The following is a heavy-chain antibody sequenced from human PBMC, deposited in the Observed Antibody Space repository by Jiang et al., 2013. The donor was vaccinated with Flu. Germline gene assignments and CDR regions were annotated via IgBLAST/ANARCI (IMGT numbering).Heavy chain of an antibody. V-gene: IGHV1-69*01. CDR2: IIPIFGTA. J-gene: IGHJ1*01. D-gene: IGHD6-13*01. CDR3: ARVAQDGSSWFRVSTGVYFQH. Sequence: VKKPGSSVKVSCKASGGTFSSYAISWVRQAPGQGLEWMGGIIPIFGTANYAQKFQGRVTITADESTSTAYMELSSLRSEDTAVYYCARVAQDGSSWFRVSTGVYFQHWGQGTLVTVSS. CDR1: GGTFSSYA.